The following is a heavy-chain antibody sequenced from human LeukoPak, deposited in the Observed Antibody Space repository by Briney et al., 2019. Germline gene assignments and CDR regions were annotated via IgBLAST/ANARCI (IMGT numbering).Heavy chain of an antibody. CDR3: ARIPKYCTNGVCYAFDI. V-gene: IGHV3-7*01. D-gene: IGHD2-8*01. CDR1: GFTFSNYS. J-gene: IGHJ3*02. CDR2: IKQDGSEK. Sequence: PGGSLRLSCAASGFTFSNYSINWVRQAPGKGLEWVANIKQDGSEKYYVDSVKGRFTISRDNAKNSLYLQMNSLRAEDTAVYYCARIPKYCTNGVCYAFDIWGQGTMVTVSS.